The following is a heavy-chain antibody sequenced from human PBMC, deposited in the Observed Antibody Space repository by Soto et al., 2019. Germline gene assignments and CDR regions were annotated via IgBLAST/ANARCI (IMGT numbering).Heavy chain of an antibody. V-gene: IGHV5-10-1*01. D-gene: IGHD2-21*02. CDR2: IDPSDSYT. CDR1: GYSFTSYW. Sequence: EVQLVQSGAEVKKPGESLRISCKGSGYSFTSYWISWVRQMPGKGLEWMGRIDPSDSYTNYSPSFQGHVTISADKSISTAYLQWSSLKAADTAMYYCARQPYCGGDCQYYFDYWGQGTLVTVSS. CDR3: ARQPYCGGDCQYYFDY. J-gene: IGHJ4*02.